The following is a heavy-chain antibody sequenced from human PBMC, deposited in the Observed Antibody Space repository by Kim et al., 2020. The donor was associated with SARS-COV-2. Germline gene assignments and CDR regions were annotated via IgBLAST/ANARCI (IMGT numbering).Heavy chain of an antibody. J-gene: IGHJ4*02. CDR2: MSYSGNT. CDR3: ATSPRNPGYYGSSPYYYFDY. CDR1: GASISSHY. V-gene: IGHV4-59*11. Sequence: SETLSLTCTVSGASISSHYWNWIRQPPGKGLEWIGYMSYSGNTNYNPSLKSRVTISVDTSKNQFSLNVSSVTPADTAVYYCATSPRNPGYYGSSPYYYFDYWGQGTLVTVSS. D-gene: IGHD3-22*01.